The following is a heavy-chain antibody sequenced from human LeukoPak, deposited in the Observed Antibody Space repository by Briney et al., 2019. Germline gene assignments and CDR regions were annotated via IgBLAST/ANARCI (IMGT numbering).Heavy chain of an antibody. J-gene: IGHJ4*02. CDR2: INPSGGST. D-gene: IGHD6-19*01. CDR1: GYTFTSYY. CDR3: ARSGSSGWLDH. Sequence: ASVKVSCKAAGYTFTSYYMHWVRQAPGQGLEWMGMINPSGGSTNYAQNFQGRVPMTRDTSTSTVYMELYSLRSEDTGVYYCARSGSSGWLDHWGQGTLVTVSS. V-gene: IGHV1-46*01.